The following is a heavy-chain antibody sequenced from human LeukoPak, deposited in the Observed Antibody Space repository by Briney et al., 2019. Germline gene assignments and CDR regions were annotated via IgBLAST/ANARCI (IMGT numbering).Heavy chain of an antibody. CDR3: ARGFKSSSWYVPRNYYYMDV. CDR1: GYTFTSYN. Sequence: ASVKVSCKASGYTFTSYNINWVRQATGQGLEWMGWMNPNSGNTGYAQKFQGRVTMTRNTSISTAYMELSSLRSEDTAVYYCARGFKSSSWYVPRNYYYMDVWGKETTVTVSS. V-gene: IGHV1-8*01. D-gene: IGHD6-13*01. J-gene: IGHJ6*03. CDR2: MNPNSGNT.